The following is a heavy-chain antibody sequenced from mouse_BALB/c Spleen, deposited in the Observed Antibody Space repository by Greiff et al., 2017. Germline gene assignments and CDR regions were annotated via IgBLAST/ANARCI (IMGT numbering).Heavy chain of an antibody. CDR2: INPSTGGT. CDR1: GYSFTDYY. CDR3: ARTPYYRYDDYHAMDY. Sequence: EVQLQQSGPELVKTGASVKISCKASGYSFTDYYMHWVKQSPEKSFEWIGEINPSTGGTSYNQKFKGKATLTVDKSSSTAYMQLKSLTSEDSAVYYCARTPYYRYDDYHAMDYWGQGTSVTVSS. V-gene: IGHV1-42*01. J-gene: IGHJ4*01. D-gene: IGHD2-14*01.